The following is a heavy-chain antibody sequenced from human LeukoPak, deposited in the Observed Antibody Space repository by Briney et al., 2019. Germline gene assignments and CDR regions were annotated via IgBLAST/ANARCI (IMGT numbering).Heavy chain of an antibody. CDR2: IRYDGSNK. CDR3: AKGFWNWFDP. J-gene: IGHJ5*02. D-gene: IGHD3-3*01. CDR1: GFTFNNYG. V-gene: IGHV3-30*02. Sequence: PGGSLRLSCAASGFTFNNYGMHWFRKAQGKGREGVAFIRYDGSNKYYADSVGGRFTISRDNSKNTLYLQMSSLRAEDTAVYYCAKGFWNWFDPWGQGTLVTVSS.